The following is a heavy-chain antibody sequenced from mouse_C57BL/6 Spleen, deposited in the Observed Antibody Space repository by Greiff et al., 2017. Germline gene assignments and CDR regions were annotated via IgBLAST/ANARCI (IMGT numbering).Heavy chain of an antibody. CDR3: TRSRLRPFAY. V-gene: IGHV1-15*01. Sequence: QVQLQQSGAELVRPGASVTLSCKASGYTFTDYEMHWVKQTPVHGLEWIGAIDPETGGTAYNQKFKGKAILTADKSSSTAYMELRSLTSEDSAVYYCTRSRLRPFAYWGQGTLVTVSA. CDR1: GYTFTDYE. D-gene: IGHD2-4*01. J-gene: IGHJ3*01. CDR2: IDPETGGT.